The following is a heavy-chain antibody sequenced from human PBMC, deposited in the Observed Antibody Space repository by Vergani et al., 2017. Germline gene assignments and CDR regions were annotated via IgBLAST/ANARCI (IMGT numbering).Heavy chain of an antibody. CDR1: GYTFSNYY. D-gene: IGHD3-9*01. Sequence: QVQVVQSGAEVKKSGASVKVSCKTSGYTFSNYYMHWVRQAPGQGLEWMGIINPSGGHTNYSKKFQGRVTMTRDTSTRTVYMELSRLRAEDTAIYYCARGEYGILTGYRYWGEGTLVTVS. CDR3: ARGEYGILTGYRY. J-gene: IGHJ4*02. CDR2: INPSGGHT. V-gene: IGHV1-46*03.